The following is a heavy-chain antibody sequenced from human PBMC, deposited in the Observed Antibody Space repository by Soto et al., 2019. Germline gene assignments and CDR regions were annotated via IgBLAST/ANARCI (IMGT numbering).Heavy chain of an antibody. D-gene: IGHD3-10*01. CDR1: GFSLTTSGLG. CDR3: THGIRGVIWN. V-gene: IGHV2-5*05. Sequence: QITLKESGPTLVKPTQTLTLTCNFSGFSLTTSGLGVAWIRQPPGKAPEWLALIYWDDDARHGPSLKERLSIIKDTSKYQVILTLTNVDRADTAIYFCTHGIRGVIWNWGQGTKVTVSS. J-gene: IGHJ6*02. CDR2: IYWDDDA.